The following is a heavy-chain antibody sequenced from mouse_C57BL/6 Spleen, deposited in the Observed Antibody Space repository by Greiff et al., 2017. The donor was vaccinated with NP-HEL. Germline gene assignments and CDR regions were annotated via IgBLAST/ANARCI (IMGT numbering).Heavy chain of an antibody. Sequence: VKLQQPGAELVKPGASVKMSCKASGYTFTSYWITWVKQRPGQGLEWIGDIYPGSGSTNYNEKFKSKATLTVDTSSSTAYMQLSSLTSEDSAVYYCARGLYGSSSYYAMDYWGQGTSVTVSS. J-gene: IGHJ4*01. CDR3: ARGLYGSSSYYAMDY. D-gene: IGHD1-1*01. CDR1: GYTFTSYW. CDR2: IYPGSGST. V-gene: IGHV1-55*01.